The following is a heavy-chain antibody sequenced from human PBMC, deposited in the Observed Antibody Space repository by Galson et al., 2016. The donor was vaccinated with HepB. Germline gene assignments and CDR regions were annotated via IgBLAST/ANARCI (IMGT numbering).Heavy chain of an antibody. J-gene: IGHJ4*02. CDR1: GFTFGSYS. V-gene: IGHV3-48*01. CDR2: ISGSSTSI. Sequence: SLRLSCAASGFTFGSYSMNWVRQAPGKGLEWVSYISGSSTSIIYADSVKGRYTISRDNSKNTLYLQMNSLRADDTVVYYCAREYRGDFRIDYWGQGTLVTVSS. CDR3: AREYRGDFRIDY. D-gene: IGHD5-18*01.